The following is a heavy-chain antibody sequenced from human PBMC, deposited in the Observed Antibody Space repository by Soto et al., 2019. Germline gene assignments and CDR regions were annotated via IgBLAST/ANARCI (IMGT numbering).Heavy chain of an antibody. CDR1: GFTFSDYY. CDR3: TTDSTVVTPEEEEGDY. D-gene: IGHD2-21*02. Sequence: PGGSLRLSCAASGFTFSDYYMSWIRQAPGKGLEWLGRIGSKGETYATAYAASVKGRFTISRDDSKNTLYLQMNSLKTEDTAVYYCTTDSTVVTPEEEEGDYWGQGTLVTVSS. J-gene: IGHJ4*02. CDR2: IGSKGETYAT. V-gene: IGHV3-73*01.